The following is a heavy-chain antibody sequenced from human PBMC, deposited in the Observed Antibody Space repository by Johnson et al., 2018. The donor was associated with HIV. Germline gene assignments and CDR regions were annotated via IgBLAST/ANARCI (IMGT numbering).Heavy chain of an antibody. Sequence: VQLVESGGDLVQPGGSLRLSCAVSGFTVSSNYMSWVRRAPGKGLEWVSVIYSGGSTYYADSVKGRFTISRDNSKNTVYLQMNSLRADDTAVYYCARRYCSGGRCLNPKDAFEIWGQGTMVTVSS. V-gene: IGHV3-66*01. D-gene: IGHD2-15*01. CDR1: GFTVSSNY. CDR2: IYSGGST. CDR3: ARRYCSGGRCLNPKDAFEI. J-gene: IGHJ3*02.